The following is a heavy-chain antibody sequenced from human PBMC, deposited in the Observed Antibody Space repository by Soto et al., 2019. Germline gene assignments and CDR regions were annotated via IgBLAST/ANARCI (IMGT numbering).Heavy chain of an antibody. CDR1: GGSISSGGYS. J-gene: IGHJ6*02. CDR3: AREGTYGAQGGMDV. Sequence: SETLSLTCTVSGGSISSGGYSWSWVRQHPGKGLEWIGYISYSGSTYYSPSLRSRVTISGDGSENQFSLKLSSVTAADTAVYYCAREGTYGAQGGMDVWGQGATVTVSS. V-gene: IGHV4-31*03. D-gene: IGHD4-17*01. CDR2: ISYSGST.